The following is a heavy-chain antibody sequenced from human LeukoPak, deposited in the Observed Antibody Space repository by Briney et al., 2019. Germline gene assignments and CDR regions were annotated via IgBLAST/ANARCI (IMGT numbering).Heavy chain of an antibody. D-gene: IGHD6-13*01. Sequence: ASAKVSCKASGYTFTSYYMHWVRQAPGQGLEWMGIINPSGGSTSYAQKFQGRVTMTRDTSTSTVYMELSSLRSEDTAVYYCAREQEAAADYDYWGQGTLVTVSS. CDR3: AREQEAAADYDY. V-gene: IGHV1-46*01. CDR2: INPSGGST. CDR1: GYTFTSYY. J-gene: IGHJ4*02.